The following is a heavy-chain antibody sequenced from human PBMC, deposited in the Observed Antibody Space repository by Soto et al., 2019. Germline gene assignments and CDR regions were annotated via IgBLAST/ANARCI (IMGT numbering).Heavy chain of an antibody. CDR3: ARGRIVASIHDAFEI. D-gene: IGHD2-21*01. J-gene: IGHJ3*02. Sequence: QGQLVQSGAEVKKPGASVRVSCRASGYDFTSYGISWVRQAPGQGLEWVSWISAYNGKRDTAQKFQGRVTMTLDTSTDTAHMELGDLTSADTAVYYCARGRIVASIHDAFEIWGQGTMVAVSS. CDR1: GYDFTSYG. V-gene: IGHV1-18*01. CDR2: ISAYNGKR.